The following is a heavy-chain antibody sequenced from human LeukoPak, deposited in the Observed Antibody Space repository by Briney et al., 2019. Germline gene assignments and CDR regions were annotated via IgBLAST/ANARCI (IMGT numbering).Heavy chain of an antibody. J-gene: IGHJ4*02. D-gene: IGHD2-2*01. Sequence: EASVKVSCKASGGTFSSYAISWVRQAPGQGLEWMGWINPNSGGANYAQKFQGRVTMTRDTSISTAYTELSRLRSDDTAVYYCARGAWYCSSTSCALHFDYWGQGTLVTVSS. CDR3: ARGAWYCSSTSCALHFDY. CDR2: INPNSGGA. CDR1: GGTFSSYA. V-gene: IGHV1-2*02.